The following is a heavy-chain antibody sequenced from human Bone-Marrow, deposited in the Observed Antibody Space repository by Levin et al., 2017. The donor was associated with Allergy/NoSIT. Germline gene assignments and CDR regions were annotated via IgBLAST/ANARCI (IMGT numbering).Heavy chain of an antibody. CDR3: AKDRLRVDTAMVTHDYYYGMDV. V-gene: IGHV3-9*01. D-gene: IGHD5-18*01. CDR2: ISWNSGSI. J-gene: IGHJ6*02. Sequence: GGSLRLSCAASGFTFDDYAMHWVRQAPGKGLEWVSGISWNSGSIGYADSVKGRFTISRDNAKNSLYLQMNSLRAEDTALYYCAKDRLRVDTAMVTHDYYYGMDVWGQGTTVTVSS. CDR1: GFTFDDYA.